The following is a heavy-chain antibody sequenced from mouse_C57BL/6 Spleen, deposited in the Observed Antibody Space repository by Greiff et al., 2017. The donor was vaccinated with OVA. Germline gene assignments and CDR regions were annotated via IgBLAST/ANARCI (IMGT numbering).Heavy chain of an antibody. CDR2: IYHRASGSTT. CDR3: ARSPFTTVVVDWYFDV. Sequence: EVQRVESGRGLVQPGGSLSLSCAASGFTFTDYYMSWVRQPPGKALEWFGFIYHRASGSTTKCSASVKGRFTISRDNSQSILYLQMNALTAEDSATYYGARSPFTTVVVDWYFDVWGTGTTVTVSS. V-gene: IGHV7-3*01. D-gene: IGHD1-1*01. J-gene: IGHJ1*03. CDR1: GFTFTDYY.